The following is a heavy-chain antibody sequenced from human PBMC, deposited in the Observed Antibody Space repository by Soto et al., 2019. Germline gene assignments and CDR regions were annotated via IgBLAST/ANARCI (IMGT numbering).Heavy chain of an antibody. V-gene: IGHV1-18*01. Sequence: ASVKVSCKASGYTFTSYGISWVRQAPGQGLEWMGWISAYNGNTNYAQKLQGRVTMTTDTSTSTAYMELRSLRSDDTAVYYCARDATPYGGSGGSCYDYWGQGTLVTVSS. D-gene: IGHD2-15*01. CDR3: ARDATPYGGSGGSCYDY. J-gene: IGHJ4*02. CDR2: ISAYNGNT. CDR1: GYTFTSYG.